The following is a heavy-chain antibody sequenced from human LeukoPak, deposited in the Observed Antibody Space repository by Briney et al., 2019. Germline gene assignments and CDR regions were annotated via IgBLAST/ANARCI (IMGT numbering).Heavy chain of an antibody. J-gene: IGHJ4*02. Sequence: SGGSLRLSCAASGFAFSSYRMNWVRQAPGKGLEWVSYISSSSGTRYYADSVKGRFTISRDNAKNSLYLQMNSLRTEDTAVYYCARNLGTYSSGWDYFDYWGQGTLVTVSS. CDR3: ARNLGTYSSGWDYFDY. CDR2: ISSSSGTR. V-gene: IGHV3-48*04. D-gene: IGHD6-19*01. CDR1: GFAFSSYR.